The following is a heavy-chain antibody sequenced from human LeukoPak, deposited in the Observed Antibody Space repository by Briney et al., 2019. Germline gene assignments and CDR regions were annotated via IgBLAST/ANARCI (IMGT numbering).Heavy chain of an antibody. J-gene: IGHJ3*02. V-gene: IGHV3-30*04. CDR3: ARVGSWSPDYAFDI. D-gene: IGHD6-13*01. CDR1: GFTFSSYA. CDR2: ISYDGSNK. Sequence: GGSLRLSCAASGFTFSSYAMHWVRQAPGKGLEWVAVISYDGSNKYYADSVKGRFTISRDNSKNTLYLQMNSLRAEDTAVYYCARVGSWSPDYAFDIWGQGTMVTVSS.